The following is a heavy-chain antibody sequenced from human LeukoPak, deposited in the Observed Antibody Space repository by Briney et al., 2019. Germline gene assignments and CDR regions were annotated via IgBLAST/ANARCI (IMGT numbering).Heavy chain of an antibody. D-gene: IGHD3-22*01. CDR1: GFTFSDYY. J-gene: IGHJ4*02. CDR3: AKDMYYDSSGYSFDY. Sequence: GGSLRLSCAASGFTFSDYYMSWIRQAPGKGLEWVSYISSSGSTIYYADSVKGRFTISRDNAKNSLYLQMNSLRAEDTALYYCAKDMYYDSSGYSFDYWGQGTLVTVSS. V-gene: IGHV3-11*01. CDR2: ISSSGSTI.